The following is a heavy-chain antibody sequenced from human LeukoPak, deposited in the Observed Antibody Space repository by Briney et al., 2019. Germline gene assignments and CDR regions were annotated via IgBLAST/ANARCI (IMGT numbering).Heavy chain of an antibody. CDR3: ALGGCSSTSCYTIFGY. CDR1: GFTFSNYA. V-gene: IGHV3-23*01. CDR2: ISVSGGT. D-gene: IGHD2-2*02. J-gene: IGHJ4*02. Sequence: PGGSLRLSCAASGFTFSNYAMIWVRQAPGKGLEWVSLISVSGGTYYADSVKGRFTISRDNAKNTLYLQMNSLRAEDTAVYYCALGGCSSTSCYTIFGYWGQGTLVTVSS.